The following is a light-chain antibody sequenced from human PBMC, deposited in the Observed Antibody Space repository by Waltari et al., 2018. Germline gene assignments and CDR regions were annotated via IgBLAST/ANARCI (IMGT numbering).Light chain of an antibody. CDR1: SSNIGANP. CDR2: YDD. Sequence: QSVLTQPPSVSEAPRQRVTISCSGSSSNIGANPVHLYQQLPGKAPKLLIYYDDLLPSGVSDRFSGSKSGTSASLAISGLQSEDEADYYCAAWDDSLNGWVFGGGTKLTVL. V-gene: IGLV1-36*01. CDR3: AAWDDSLNGWV. J-gene: IGLJ3*02.